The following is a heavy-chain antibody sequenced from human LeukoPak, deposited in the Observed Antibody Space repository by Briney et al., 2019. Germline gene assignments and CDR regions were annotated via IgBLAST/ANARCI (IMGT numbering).Heavy chain of an antibody. CDR1: GFTFSSHW. D-gene: IGHD1-1*01. V-gene: IGHV3-74*01. CDR3: IQVRVTTTRNAFDV. J-gene: IGHJ3*01. CDR2: INGDGSST. Sequence: GGSLRLSCAASGFTFSSHWMHWVRQAPGKGLVWVSRINGDGSSTNYADSVKGRFTISRDNARNTVYLEMSSLRAEDTAVYYCIQVRVTTTRNAFDVWGQGTMVTVSS.